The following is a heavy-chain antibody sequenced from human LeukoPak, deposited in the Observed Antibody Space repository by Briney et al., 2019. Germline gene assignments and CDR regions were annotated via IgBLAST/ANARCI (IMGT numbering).Heavy chain of an antibody. CDR3: AGLVGRYGNGMYYYFDY. J-gene: IGHJ4*02. V-gene: IGHV4-4*02. CDR1: GGSITSVNL. Sequence: SETLSLTCAVSGGSITSVNLWAWVRQPPGKGLEWVGEMYLSGTTTCNPSLRGRATISLDRSKNQVSLRLNSVTAADTALYYCAGLVGRYGNGMYYYFDYWGQGILVTVSS. D-gene: IGHD1-26*01. CDR2: MYLSGTT.